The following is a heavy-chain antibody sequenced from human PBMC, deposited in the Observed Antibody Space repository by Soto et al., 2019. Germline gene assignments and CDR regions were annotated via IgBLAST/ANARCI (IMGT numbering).Heavy chain of an antibody. V-gene: IGHV4-31*03. Sequence: SETLSLTCTVSGGSISSGGYYWSWIRQHPGKGLEWIGYIYYSGSTYYNPSLKSRVTISVDTSKNQFSLKLSSVTAADTAVYYCARNIGIAARPDQELFDYWGQGTLVTVSS. CDR3: ARNIGIAARPDQELFDY. CDR1: GGSISSGGYY. J-gene: IGHJ4*02. D-gene: IGHD6-6*01. CDR2: IYYSGST.